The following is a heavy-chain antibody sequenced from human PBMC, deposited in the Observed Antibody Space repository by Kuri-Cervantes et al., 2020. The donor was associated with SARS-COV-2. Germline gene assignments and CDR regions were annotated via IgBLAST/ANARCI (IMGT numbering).Heavy chain of an antibody. V-gene: IGHV4-61*01. CDR1: GGSVSSGSYY. CDR3: ARSPDLWWFDP. Sequence: GSLRLSCTVSGGSVSSGSYYWSWIRQPPGKGLEWIGYIYYSGSTYYNPSLKSRVTISVDTSKNQFSLKLSSVTAADTAVYYCARSPDLWWFDPWGQGTLVTVSS. CDR2: IYYSGST. D-gene: IGHD3-3*01. J-gene: IGHJ5*02.